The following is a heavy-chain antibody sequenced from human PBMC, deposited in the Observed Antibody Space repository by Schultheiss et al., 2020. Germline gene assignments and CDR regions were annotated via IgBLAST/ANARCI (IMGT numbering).Heavy chain of an antibody. CDR1: GFTFSSYS. D-gene: IGHD1-26*01. CDR2: ISSSSSYT. J-gene: IGHJ3*02. V-gene: IGHV3-21*04. Sequence: GGSLRLSCAASGFTFSSYSMNWVRQAPGKGLEWVSSISSSSSYTNYADSVKGRFTISRDNAKNSLYLQMNSLRAEDTAVYYCARDVGPGDIWGQGTMVTVSS. CDR3: ARDVGPGDI.